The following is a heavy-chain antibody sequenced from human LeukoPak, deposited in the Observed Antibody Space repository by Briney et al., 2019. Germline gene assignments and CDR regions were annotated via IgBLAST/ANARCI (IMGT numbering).Heavy chain of an antibody. CDR2: VYYNGSA. V-gene: IGHV4-59*01. D-gene: IGHD2-15*01. Sequence: PSETLSLTCTVSGHSINYYYWSWIRQSPGKGLEWIGYVYYNGSAKYNPSLKSRVTISVDMSKDQFSLKVSSVTAADTAIYYCARKGGHFDYWGQGTLVTVSS. CDR3: ARKGGHFDY. J-gene: IGHJ4*02. CDR1: GHSINYYY.